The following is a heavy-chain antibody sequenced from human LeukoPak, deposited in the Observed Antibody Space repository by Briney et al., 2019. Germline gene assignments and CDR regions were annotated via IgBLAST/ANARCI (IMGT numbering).Heavy chain of an antibody. CDR3: ARRRGYSYGFDY. CDR2: IYSGGST. J-gene: IGHJ4*02. V-gene: IGHV3-53*01. CDR1: GFTVSDNY. D-gene: IGHD5-18*01. Sequence: PGGSLRLSCAASGFTVSDNYMSWVRQAPGKGLEWVSVIYSGGSTYYADSVKGRLTISRDNSKNTLYLQMSSLRAEDTAVYYCARRRGYSYGFDYWGQGTLVTVSS.